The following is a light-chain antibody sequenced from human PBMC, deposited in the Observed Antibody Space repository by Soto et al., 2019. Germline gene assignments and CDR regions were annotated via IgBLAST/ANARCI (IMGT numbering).Light chain of an antibody. CDR3: AAWDDSLSGPHVV. CDR1: SCNIGSNY. V-gene: IGLV1-47*01. CDR2: RNN. J-gene: IGLJ2*01. Sequence: QSVLTQPPSASGTPGQRVTISCSGSSCNIGSNYVYWYQQLPGTAPKLLIYRNNQRPSGVPDRFSGSKSGTSASLAISGLRSEDEADYYCAAWDDSLSGPHVVFGGGTKLTVL.